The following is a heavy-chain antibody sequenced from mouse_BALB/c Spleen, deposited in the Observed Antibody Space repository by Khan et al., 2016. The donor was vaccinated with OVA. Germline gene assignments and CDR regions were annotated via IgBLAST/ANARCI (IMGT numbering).Heavy chain of an antibody. V-gene: IGHV1-77*01. CDR1: GYTFSDYV. CDR2: IYPGSGST. J-gene: IGHJ3*01. D-gene: IGHD1-1*01. CDR3: ARSYDGAWFTY. Sequence: QVQLQQSRPELVKPGASVKMSCKASGYTFSDYVISWVKLRTGQGLEWIGEIYPGSGSTYYNEKFKGKATLTADKPSSTAYMQLSSLTSEDSAVYFCARSYDGAWFTYWGQGTLVTVS.